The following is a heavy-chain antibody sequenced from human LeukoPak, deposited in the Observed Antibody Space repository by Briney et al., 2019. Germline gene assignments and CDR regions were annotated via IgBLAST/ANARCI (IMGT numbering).Heavy chain of an antibody. J-gene: IGHJ5*02. CDR1: GFTFSSYA. CDR2: ISYDGSNK. CDR3: ARLIGWPRFDP. V-gene: IGHV3-30-3*01. Sequence: PGGSLRLSCAASGFTFSSYAMHWVRQAPGKGLEWVAVISYDGSNKFYADSVKGRFTISRDNSKNTLYLQMNSLRAEDTAVFYCARLIGWPRFDPWGQGALVTVSS. D-gene: IGHD6-19*01.